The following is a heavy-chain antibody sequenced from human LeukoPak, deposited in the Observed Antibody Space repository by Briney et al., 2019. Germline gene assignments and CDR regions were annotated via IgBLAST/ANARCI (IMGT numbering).Heavy chain of an antibody. D-gene: IGHD4-17*01. CDR1: GYTFTGYY. Sequence: ASVKVSCKASGYTFTGYYMHWVRQAPGQGLECMGWINPNSGGTNYAQKFQGRVTMTRDTSISTAYMELNRLRSDDTAVYYCARGESTVTTYIANFGYWGQGTLVTVSS. CDR3: ARGESTVTTYIANFGY. V-gene: IGHV1-2*02. J-gene: IGHJ4*02. CDR2: INPNSGGT.